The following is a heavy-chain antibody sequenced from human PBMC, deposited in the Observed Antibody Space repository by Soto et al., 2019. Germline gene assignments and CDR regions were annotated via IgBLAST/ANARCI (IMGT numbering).Heavy chain of an antibody. CDR3: ARAFWDGDYWYFDL. D-gene: IGHD4-17*01. J-gene: IGHJ2*01. CDR2: IYYSGST. Sequence: SETLSLTCTVSGGSISSGDYYWSWIRQPPGKGLEWIGYIYYSGSTYYNPSLKSRVTISVDTSKNQFSLKLSSVTAADTAVYYCARAFWDGDYWYFDLWGRAPLVTVPS. CDR1: GGSISSGDYY. V-gene: IGHV4-30-4*01.